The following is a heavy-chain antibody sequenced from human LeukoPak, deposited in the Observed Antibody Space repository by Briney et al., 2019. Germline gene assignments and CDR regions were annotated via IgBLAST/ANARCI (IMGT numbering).Heavy chain of an antibody. J-gene: IGHJ3*02. CDR3: ATTSHGSGWYRDDAFDI. D-gene: IGHD6-19*01. Sequence: GASVKLSCNISGYTLTVLSMHWVRQPPAKGLEWVGGFDPEDSETIYAQKFQGRVTMTEDTSTDTAYMELRSLRSEDTAVYYCATTSHGSGWYRDDAFDIWGQGTMVTVSS. V-gene: IGHV1-24*01. CDR1: GYTLTVLS. CDR2: FDPEDSET.